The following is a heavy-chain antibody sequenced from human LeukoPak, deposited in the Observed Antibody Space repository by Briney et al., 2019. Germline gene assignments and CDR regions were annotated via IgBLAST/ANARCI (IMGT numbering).Heavy chain of an antibody. CDR1: GGSINNHI. Sequence: PSETLSLTCSVSGGSINNHIWSWIRQPPGKGLEWIGYISYGGSANYNPSLKSRVTISVDTSKNQFSLKVTSVTAADTAVYYCARETAMVLDYWGQGTLVTVSS. CDR3: ARETAMVLDY. J-gene: IGHJ4*02. CDR2: ISYGGSA. V-gene: IGHV4-59*11. D-gene: IGHD5-18*01.